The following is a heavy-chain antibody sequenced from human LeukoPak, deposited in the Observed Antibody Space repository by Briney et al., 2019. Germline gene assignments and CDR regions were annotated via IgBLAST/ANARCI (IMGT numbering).Heavy chain of an antibody. D-gene: IGHD3-22*01. V-gene: IGHV3-23*01. CDR3: AKDPDYYDSSGYYYGTLFDY. CDR2: ISGSGGST. J-gene: IGHJ4*02. Sequence: GGSLRLSCAASGFTFGSYAMSWVRQAPGKGLEWVSAISGSGGSTYYADSVKGRFTISRDNSKNTLYLQMNSLRAEDTAVYYCAKDPDYYDSSGYYYGTLFDYWGQGTLVTVSS. CDR1: GFTFGSYA.